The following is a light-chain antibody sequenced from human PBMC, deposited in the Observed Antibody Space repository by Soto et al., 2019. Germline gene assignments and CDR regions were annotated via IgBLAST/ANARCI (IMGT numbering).Light chain of an antibody. V-gene: IGKV1-39*01. Sequence: DIQMTQSPSSLSASVGDRVTITCRASQSISSYLNLYQQKPGKAPKLLIYAASSLQSGVPSRFSGSGSGTDFTLTISSLQPEDFATYYCQQSYSTPPETFGQGTKVDIK. CDR1: QSISSY. CDR3: QQSYSTPPET. CDR2: AAS. J-gene: IGKJ1*01.